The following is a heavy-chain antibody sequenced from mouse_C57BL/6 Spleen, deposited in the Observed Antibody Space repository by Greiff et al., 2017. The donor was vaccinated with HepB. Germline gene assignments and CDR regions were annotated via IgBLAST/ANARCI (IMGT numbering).Heavy chain of an antibody. CDR3: ARGDGYYVSDY. D-gene: IGHD2-3*01. Sequence: QVQLKQSGAELARPGASVKLSCKASGYTFTSYGISWVKQRTGQGLEWIGEIYPRSGNTYYNEKFKGKATLTAYKSSSTAYMELRSLTSEDSAVYFCARGDGYYVSDYWGQGTTLTVSS. CDR2: IYPRSGNT. V-gene: IGHV1-81*01. CDR1: GYTFTSYG. J-gene: IGHJ2*01.